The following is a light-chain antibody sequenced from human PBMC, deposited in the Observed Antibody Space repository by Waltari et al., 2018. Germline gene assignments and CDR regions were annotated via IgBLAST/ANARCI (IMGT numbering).Light chain of an antibody. CDR3: QQYFDNPRT. Sequence: EIVMTQSPESLAVSLGETATITCKSSQSILYTSNNKKYLAWYQQKPGQPPRLLVYWASSRDSGVPDRFRGSGSGTDFTLTISSLQAEDVAVYYCQQYFDNPRTFGQGTRLEIK. V-gene: IGKV4-1*01. CDR1: QSILYTSNNKKY. CDR2: WAS. J-gene: IGKJ2*01.